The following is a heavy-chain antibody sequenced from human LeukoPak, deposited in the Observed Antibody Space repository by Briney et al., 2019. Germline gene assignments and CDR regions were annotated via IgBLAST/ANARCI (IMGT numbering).Heavy chain of an antibody. CDR1: GGSVSSGSYY. D-gene: IGHD4-17*01. J-gene: IGHJ4*02. Sequence: SETLSLTCTVSGGSVSSGSYYWSWVRQPPGKGLEWIGEIYHSGSTNYNPSLKSRVTISVDKSKNQFSLKLSSVTAADTAVYYCARSPTTVNFDYWGQGTLVTVSS. CDR3: ARSPTTVNFDY. V-gene: IGHV4-39*07. CDR2: IYHSGST.